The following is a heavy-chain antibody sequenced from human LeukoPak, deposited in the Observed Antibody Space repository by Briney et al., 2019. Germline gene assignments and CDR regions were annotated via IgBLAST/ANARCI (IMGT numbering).Heavy chain of an antibody. J-gene: IGHJ4*02. Sequence: SVKVSCKASGGTFSSYAISWVRQAPGQGLEWMGGIIPIFGTANYAQKFQGRVTITADESTSTAYMELSNLRSEDTAVYYCARALAYCGGDCYGPLDYWGQGTLVTVSS. CDR1: GGTFSSYA. D-gene: IGHD2-21*02. CDR2: IIPIFGTA. V-gene: IGHV1-69*13. CDR3: ARALAYCGGDCYGPLDY.